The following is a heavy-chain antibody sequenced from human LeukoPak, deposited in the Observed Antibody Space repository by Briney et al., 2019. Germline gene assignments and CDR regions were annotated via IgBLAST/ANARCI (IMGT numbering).Heavy chain of an antibody. CDR1: GYTFTSYD. Sequence: GASVKVSCKASGYTFTSYDINWVRQATGQGLEWMGWMNPNSGNTGYAQKFQGRVTMTRDMSTSTVYMELSSLRSEDTAVYYCARNGGRGNDYGDYRPGYYYMDVWGKGTTVTVSS. CDR2: MNPNSGNT. J-gene: IGHJ6*03. V-gene: IGHV1-8*01. D-gene: IGHD4-17*01. CDR3: ARNGGRGNDYGDYRPGYYYMDV.